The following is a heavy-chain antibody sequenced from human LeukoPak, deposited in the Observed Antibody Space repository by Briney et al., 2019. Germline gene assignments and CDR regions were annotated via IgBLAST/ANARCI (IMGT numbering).Heavy chain of an antibody. Sequence: PSETLSLTCTVSGDSVTTYYWSWIRQPPGKGLEWIGYIFFSGITNYNPSLKSRVTISVDTSKNQFSLKLSSVTAADTAVYYCARHSGPTPYWGQGTLVTVSS. J-gene: IGHJ4*02. CDR2: IFFSGIT. V-gene: IGHV4-59*08. CDR3: ARHSGPTPY. CDR1: GDSVTTYY.